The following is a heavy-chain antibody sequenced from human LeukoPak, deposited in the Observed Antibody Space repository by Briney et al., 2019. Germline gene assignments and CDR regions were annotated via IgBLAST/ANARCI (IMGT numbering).Heavy chain of an antibody. CDR2: INPNSGST. V-gene: IGHV1-2*02. Sequence: ASVKVSCKASGYTFTGYYMHWVRQPPGQGLEWMGWINPNSGSTNYAQKFQGRVTMTRDKSISTAYMELSRLRSDDTAVYYCARDYGDYPDYWGQGTLVTVPS. J-gene: IGHJ4*02. CDR3: ARDYGDYPDY. CDR1: GYTFTGYY. D-gene: IGHD4-17*01.